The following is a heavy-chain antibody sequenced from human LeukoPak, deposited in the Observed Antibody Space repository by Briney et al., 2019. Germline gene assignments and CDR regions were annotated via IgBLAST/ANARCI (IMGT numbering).Heavy chain of an antibody. D-gene: IGHD2-15*01. Sequence: GGSLIPSCAASGFTFSSYGMHWVRQAPGKGLEWVAVIWYDGSNIYYADSVKGRFTVSRDNSKNTLYLQMDSLRAEDTAVYYCARDRGRGSSHNDYWGQGILVTVSS. CDR3: ARDRGRGSSHNDY. V-gene: IGHV3-33*01. CDR2: IWYDGSNI. CDR1: GFTFSSYG. J-gene: IGHJ4*02.